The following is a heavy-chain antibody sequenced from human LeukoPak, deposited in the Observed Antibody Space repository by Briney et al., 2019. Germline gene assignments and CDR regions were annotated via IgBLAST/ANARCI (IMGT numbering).Heavy chain of an antibody. CDR1: GFTFSDFG. CDR2: IWYDGSKE. CDR3: VREGDGAPRRFDY. V-gene: IGHV3-33*01. J-gene: IGHJ4*02. Sequence: GGSLRLSRAASGFTFSDFGMHWVRQAPGKGLEWVAMIWYDGSKEYYMESVKGRFTISRDNSKNTLHLQMNSLRAEDSAIYYCVREGDGAPRRFDYWGQGTLVTVSS. D-gene: IGHD3-16*01.